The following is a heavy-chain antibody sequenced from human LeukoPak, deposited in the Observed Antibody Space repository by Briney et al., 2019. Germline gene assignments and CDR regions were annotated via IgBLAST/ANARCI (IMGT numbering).Heavy chain of an antibody. J-gene: IGHJ4*02. V-gene: IGHV4-34*01. Sequence: SETLSLTCAVYGGSFSGYYWSWIRQPQGKGLEWIGEINHSGSTNYNPSLKSRVTISVDTSKNQFSLKLSSVTAADTAVYYCAREQWLVYFDYWGQGTLVTVSS. D-gene: IGHD6-19*01. CDR1: GGSFSGYY. CDR2: INHSGST. CDR3: AREQWLVYFDY.